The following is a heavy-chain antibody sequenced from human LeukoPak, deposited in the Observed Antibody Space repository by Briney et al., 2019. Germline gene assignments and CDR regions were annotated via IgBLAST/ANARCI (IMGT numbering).Heavy chain of an antibody. D-gene: IGHD2-15*01. CDR1: GFTFSIYA. CDR2: TWHDGSEV. Sequence: GGSLRLSCAASGFTFSIYAMHWVRQAPGRGLEWVAVTWHDGSEVYYTDSVKGRFTISRDNSDNTVYLQMSGLRGEDTAVYYCARAYSAYRSYFNGMDVWGQGTTVTVSS. J-gene: IGHJ6*02. V-gene: IGHV3-33*01. CDR3: ARAYSAYRSYFNGMDV.